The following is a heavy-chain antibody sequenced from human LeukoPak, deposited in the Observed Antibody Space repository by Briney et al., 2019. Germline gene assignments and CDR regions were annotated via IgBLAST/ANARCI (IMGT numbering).Heavy chain of an antibody. V-gene: IGHV1-18*01. CDR1: GYTFTTYV. Sequence: ASVKVSCKASGYTFTTYVISWVRQAPGQGLEWMGWISAYNGNTNYAQKLQGRVTMTTDTSTSTAYMELRSLRSDDTAMYYCARAGYGGNSYCFDYWGQGTLVTVSS. J-gene: IGHJ4*02. CDR2: ISAYNGNT. D-gene: IGHD4-23*01. CDR3: ARAGYGGNSYCFDY.